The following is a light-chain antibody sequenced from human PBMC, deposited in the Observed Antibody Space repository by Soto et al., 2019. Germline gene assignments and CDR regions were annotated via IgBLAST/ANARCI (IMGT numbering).Light chain of an antibody. CDR2: AAS. CDR3: QQSYSTLGT. V-gene: IGKV1-39*01. CDR1: QSISSY. J-gene: IGKJ2*01. Sequence: DIQMTQSPSSLSASVGDRVTITCRASQSISSYLNWYQQKPGKAPKLLIYAASSLQSGVPSRFSGSGSGTDFTLTISSLQPEDFATYYFQQSYSTLGTFGQGTKVDIK.